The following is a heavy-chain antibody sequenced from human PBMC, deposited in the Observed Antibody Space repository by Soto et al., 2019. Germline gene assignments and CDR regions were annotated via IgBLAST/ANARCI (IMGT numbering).Heavy chain of an antibody. CDR3: AKGSFVLLWFGESHFDY. J-gene: IGHJ4*02. Sequence: GGSLRLSCAASGFTFSSYAMSWVRQAPGKGLEWVSAISGSGGSTYYADSVKGRFTIFRDNSKNTLYLQMNSLRAEDTAVYYCAKGSFVLLWFGESHFDYWGQGTLVTVSS. CDR2: ISGSGGST. V-gene: IGHV3-23*01. D-gene: IGHD3-10*01. CDR1: GFTFSSYA.